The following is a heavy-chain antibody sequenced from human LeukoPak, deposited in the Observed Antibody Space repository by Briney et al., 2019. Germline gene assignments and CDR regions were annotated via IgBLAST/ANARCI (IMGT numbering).Heavy chain of an antibody. CDR2: IYTSGST. CDR3: ARELGYCSSTSCSDAFDI. Sequence: PSETLSLTCTVSGGSISSGSYYWSWIRQPAGKGLEWIGRIYTSGSTNYNPSLKSRVTISVDTSKNQFSLKLSSVTAADTAVYYCARELGYCSSTSCSDAFDIWGQGTMVTVPS. J-gene: IGHJ3*02. V-gene: IGHV4-61*02. D-gene: IGHD2-2*01. CDR1: GGSISSGSYY.